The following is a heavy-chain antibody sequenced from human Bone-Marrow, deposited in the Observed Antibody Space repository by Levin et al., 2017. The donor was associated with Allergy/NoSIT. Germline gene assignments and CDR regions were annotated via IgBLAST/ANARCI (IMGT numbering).Heavy chain of an antibody. CDR3: ASIYSGYDRGY. V-gene: IGHV3-48*01. CDR2: ISSTSSSI. CDR1: GFTFSSYS. J-gene: IGHJ4*02. D-gene: IGHD5-12*01. Sequence: GGSLRLSCAASGFTFSSYSMSWVRQAPGKGLEWVSYISSTSSSIYYADSVKGRFTISGDNAKNSLSLQMNSLRGDDTAVYYCASIYSGYDRGYWGQGTLVTVSS.